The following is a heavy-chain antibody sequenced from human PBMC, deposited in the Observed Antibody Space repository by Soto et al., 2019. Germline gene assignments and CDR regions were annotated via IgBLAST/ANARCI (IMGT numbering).Heavy chain of an antibody. D-gene: IGHD4-17*01. CDR1: GFTFNTHG. CDR2: IWYDGSQR. Sequence: VELVESGGGVVQPGGSLRPSCAASGFTFNTHGMHWVRQAPGKGLEWVAVIWYDGSQRYYADFVRGRFTISRDNSQNTLYLQTTSLRAEDTAVYYCARIDDYGDYVTDYWGQGALVTVSS. CDR3: ARIDDYGDYVTDY. V-gene: IGHV3-33*01. J-gene: IGHJ4*02.